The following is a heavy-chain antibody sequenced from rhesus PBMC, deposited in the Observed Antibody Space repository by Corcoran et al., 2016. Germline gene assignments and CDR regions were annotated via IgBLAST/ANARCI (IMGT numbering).Heavy chain of an antibody. CDR1: GGSISSCTC. V-gene: IGHV4S12*01. CDR3: VSPYYSRFDV. J-gene: IGHJ5-1*01. Sequence: QVQLQESGPGLVKPSETLSLTCAVSGGSISSCTCWRGIRQPPGKGLEWIGGIYSNSESTNYNPSLKSRVTISKDTSKNQFSLKLSSVTAADTAVYYCVSPYYSRFDVWGPGVLVTVSS. D-gene: IGHD3-9*01. CDR2: IYSNSEST.